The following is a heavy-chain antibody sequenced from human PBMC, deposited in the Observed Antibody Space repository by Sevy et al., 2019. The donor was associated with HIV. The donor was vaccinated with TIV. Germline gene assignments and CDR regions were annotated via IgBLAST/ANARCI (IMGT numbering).Heavy chain of an antibody. CDR2: IKDKPDGGTT. CDR1: GFTFNNAW. Sequence: GGSLRLSCAASGFTFNNAWMSWVRQAPGKGLEWIGRIKDKPDGGTTDYAAPVKGRFTISRDDSKNTLYLQMNSLKTEDTAVYYCCTEGNVLLAEGWGHWFDPWGQGTLVTVSS. V-gene: IGHV3-15*01. J-gene: IGHJ5*02. D-gene: IGHD2-8*01. CDR3: CTEGNVLLAEGWGHWFDP.